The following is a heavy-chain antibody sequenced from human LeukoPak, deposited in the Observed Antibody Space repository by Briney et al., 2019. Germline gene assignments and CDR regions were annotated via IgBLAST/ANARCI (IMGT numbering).Heavy chain of an antibody. CDR3: ARIVATTRFDP. V-gene: IGHV4-59*08. J-gene: IGHJ5*02. CDR1: GGSISAYF. CDR2: ISHRGDT. Sequence: SETLSLTCTVSGGSISAYFWSWIRQPPGKGLEWVGYISHRGDTNYSPSLKSRVTISVDTSKNQISLKVTSVTAADTAVYYCARIVATTRFDPWGQGTLVTVSS. D-gene: IGHD5-12*01.